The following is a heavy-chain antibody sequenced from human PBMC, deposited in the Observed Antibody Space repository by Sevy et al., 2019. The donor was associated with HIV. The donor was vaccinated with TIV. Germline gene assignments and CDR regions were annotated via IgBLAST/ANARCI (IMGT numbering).Heavy chain of an antibody. CDR1: GFTFSSYA. Sequence: GGSLRLSCAAPGFTFSSYAMNWVRQAPGKGLEWVSGISGSGGSTYYADSVKGRFTISRDNSKNTLYLQMNSLRAEDTAVYYCAKGGLAAVGKSSYGMDVWGQGTTVTVSS. CDR2: ISGSGGST. CDR3: AKGGLAAVGKSSYGMDV. V-gene: IGHV3-23*01. J-gene: IGHJ6*02. D-gene: IGHD6-13*01.